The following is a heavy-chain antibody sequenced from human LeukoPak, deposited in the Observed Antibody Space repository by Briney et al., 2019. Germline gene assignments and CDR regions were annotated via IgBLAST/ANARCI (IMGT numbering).Heavy chain of an antibody. D-gene: IGHD3-22*01. CDR1: GYTFTDYY. Sequence: ASVKVSCKASGYTFTDYYMHWVRQAPGQGLEWMGWINPNSGGTNYAQKFQGRVTMTRDTSISTAYMELSRLRSDDTAVYYCARADDSSAQTFDYWGQGTLVTVSS. CDR2: INPNSGGT. CDR3: ARADDSSAQTFDY. J-gene: IGHJ4*02. V-gene: IGHV1-2*02.